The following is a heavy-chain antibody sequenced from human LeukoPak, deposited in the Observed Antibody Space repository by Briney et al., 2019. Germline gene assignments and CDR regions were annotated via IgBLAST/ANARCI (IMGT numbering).Heavy chain of an antibody. CDR2: IWYDGSNK. CDR1: GFTFSSYG. D-gene: IGHD4-17*01. Sequence: GRSLRLSCAASGFTFSSYGMHWVRQAPGKGLEWVAVIWYDGSNKYYVDSVKGRFTTSGDNSKNTLYLQMNSLRAEDTAVYYCARDQNEGYGDYFYYFDYWGQGTLVTVSS. V-gene: IGHV3-33*01. J-gene: IGHJ4*02. CDR3: ARDQNEGYGDYFYYFDY.